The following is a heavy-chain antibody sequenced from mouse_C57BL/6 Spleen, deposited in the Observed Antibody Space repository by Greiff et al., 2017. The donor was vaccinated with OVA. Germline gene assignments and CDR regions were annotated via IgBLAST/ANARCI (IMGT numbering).Heavy chain of an antibody. CDR2: INYDGSST. V-gene: IGHV5-16*01. CDR1: GFTFSDYY. Sequence: EVKLMESEGGLVQPGSSMKLSCTASGFTFSDYYMAWVRQVPEKGLEWVANINYDGSSTYYLDSLKSRFIISRDNAKNILYLQMSSLKSEDTATYYCARDDGYDWYFDVWGTGTTVTVSS. J-gene: IGHJ1*03. CDR3: ARDDGYDWYFDV. D-gene: IGHD2-3*01.